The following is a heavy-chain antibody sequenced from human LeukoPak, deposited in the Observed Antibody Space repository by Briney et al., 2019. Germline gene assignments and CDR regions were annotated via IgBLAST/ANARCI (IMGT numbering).Heavy chain of an antibody. CDR2: IYYSGST. CDR1: GFTFSSYA. D-gene: IGHD6-13*01. V-gene: IGHV4-39*07. CDR3: ARARLAAADQAFDY. J-gene: IGHJ4*02. Sequence: PGGSLRLSCAASGFTFSSYAMSWVSQAPGKGLEWIGSIYYSGSTYYNPSLKSRVTISVDTSKNQFSLKLSSVTAADTAVYYCARARLAAADQAFDYWGQGTLVTVSS.